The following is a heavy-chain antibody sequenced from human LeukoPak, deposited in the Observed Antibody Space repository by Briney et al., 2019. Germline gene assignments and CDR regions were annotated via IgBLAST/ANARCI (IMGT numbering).Heavy chain of an antibody. V-gene: IGHV4-34*01. Sequence: PSETLSLTCAVYGGSFSGYYWSWIRQPPGKGLQWIGEINHSGSTNYNPSLKSRVTISVDTSKNQFSLKLYSVTAADTAVYYCARPGCPAAIGCCSMDVWGKGTTVTVSS. CDR2: INHSGST. D-gene: IGHD2-2*01. CDR1: GGSFSGYY. J-gene: IGHJ6*03. CDR3: ARPGCPAAIGCCSMDV.